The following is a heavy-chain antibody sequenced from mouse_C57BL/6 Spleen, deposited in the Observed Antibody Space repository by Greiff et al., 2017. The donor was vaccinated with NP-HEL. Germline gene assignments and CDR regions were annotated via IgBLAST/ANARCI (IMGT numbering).Heavy chain of an antibody. V-gene: IGHV1-22*01. J-gene: IGHJ4*01. Sequence: EVQLQQSGPELVKPGASVKMSCKASGYTFTDYNMHWVKQSHGKSLEWIGYINPNNGGTSYNQKFKGKATLTVNKSSSTAYMELRSLTSEDSAVYYCARGSIYYASYYYAMDYWGQGTSVTVSS. CDR3: ARGSIYYASYYYAMDY. CDR2: INPNNGGT. D-gene: IGHD2-1*01. CDR1: GYTFTDYN.